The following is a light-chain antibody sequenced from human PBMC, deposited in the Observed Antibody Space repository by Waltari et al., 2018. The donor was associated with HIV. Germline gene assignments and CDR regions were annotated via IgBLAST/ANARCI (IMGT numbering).Light chain of an antibody. Sequence: QTVVTQEPSFSVSPGGTVTLTCGLSSGSVSASYCPSWYQQTPGQAPRTLSYSTNTRSAGVPDRFSGSILGNKAARTITGAQADDESVYYCSLYMGGGIWVFGGGTKLTVL. CDR1: SGSVSASYC. CDR3: SLYMGGGIWV. CDR2: STN. J-gene: IGLJ3*02. V-gene: IGLV8-61*01.